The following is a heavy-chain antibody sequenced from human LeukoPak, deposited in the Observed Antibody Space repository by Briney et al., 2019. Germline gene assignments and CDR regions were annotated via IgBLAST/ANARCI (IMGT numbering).Heavy chain of an antibody. V-gene: IGHV3-33*08. J-gene: IGHJ6*02. CDR1: GFTFSSYA. CDR2: IWYDGSNK. D-gene: IGHD6-19*01. Sequence: GGSLRLSCAASGFTFSSYAMHWVRQAPGKGLEWVAVIWYDGSNKYYADSVKGRFTISRDNSKNTLYLQMNSLRAEDTAVYYCARDLSSSGWYRYYGMDVWGQGTTVTVSS. CDR3: ARDLSSSGWYRYYGMDV.